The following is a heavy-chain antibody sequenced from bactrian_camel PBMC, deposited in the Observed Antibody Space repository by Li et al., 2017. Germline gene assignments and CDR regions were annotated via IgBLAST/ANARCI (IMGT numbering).Heavy chain of an antibody. CDR1: GFTFRYSDYC. J-gene: IGHJ4*01. CDR2: IFLGGPFLGGRRS. V-gene: IGHV3S40*01. Sequence: DVQLVESGGGSVQPGGSLRLSCAGSGFTFRYSDYCLGWFRQALGKEREGVAAIFLGGPFLGGRRSFYSDSVKGRFTMSQDNAKRTVYLRMNILKPEDSAMYYCVAATRPVGGNCPIFVSYNAWGQGTQVTVS. CDR3: VAATRPVGGNCPIFVSYNA. D-gene: IGHD7*01.